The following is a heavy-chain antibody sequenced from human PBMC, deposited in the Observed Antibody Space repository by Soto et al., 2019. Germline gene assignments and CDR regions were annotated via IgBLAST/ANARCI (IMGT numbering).Heavy chain of an antibody. CDR2: ISSSSSTI. V-gene: IGHV3-48*01. Sequence: EVQLVESGGGLVQPGGSLRLSCAASGFTFSSYSMNWVRQAPGKGLEWVSYISSSSSTIYYADSVKGRFTISSDNANNSLYLQMNGLRAEDTAVYYCARLQVGSDDQPANAFDIWGQGTMVTVSS. CDR3: ARLQVGSDDQPANAFDI. D-gene: IGHD6-25*01. CDR1: GFTFSSYS. J-gene: IGHJ3*02.